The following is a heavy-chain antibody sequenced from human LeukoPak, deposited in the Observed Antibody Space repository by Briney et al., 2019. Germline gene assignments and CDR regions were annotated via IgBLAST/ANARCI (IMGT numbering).Heavy chain of an antibody. D-gene: IGHD4-17*01. CDR2: ISGSGGST. J-gene: IGHJ4*02. Sequence: GGSLRLSCAASGFTFSSYAMSWVRQAPGKGLEWVSAISGSGGSTYYADSVKGRFTIPRDNSKNTLYLQMNSLRAEDTAVYYCARIYGDYPLGYWGQGTLVTVSS. V-gene: IGHV3-23*01. CDR3: ARIYGDYPLGY. CDR1: GFTFSSYA.